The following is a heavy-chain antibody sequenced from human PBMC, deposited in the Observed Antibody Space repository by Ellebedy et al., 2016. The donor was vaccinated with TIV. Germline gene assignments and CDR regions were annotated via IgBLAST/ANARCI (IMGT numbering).Heavy chain of an antibody. D-gene: IGHD2-2*01. J-gene: IGHJ6*02. CDR2: INPNSGGT. Sequence: ASVKVSCXASGYTFTGYYMHWVRQAPGQGFEWMGWINPNSGGTNYAQKFQGWVTMTRDTSISTAYMELSRLRSDDTAVYYCARGPPHIVVVPADDYGMDVWGQGTTVTVSS. CDR1: GYTFTGYY. CDR3: ARGPPHIVVVPADDYGMDV. V-gene: IGHV1-2*04.